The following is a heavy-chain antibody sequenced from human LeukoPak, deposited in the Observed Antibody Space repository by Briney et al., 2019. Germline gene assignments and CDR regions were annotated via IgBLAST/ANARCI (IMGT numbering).Heavy chain of an antibody. J-gene: IGHJ4*02. CDR2: IYYSGST. CDR3: ARNDFWSGYYHY. D-gene: IGHD3-3*01. Sequence: SKTLSLTCTVSGGSISSYYWSWIRQPPGKGLEWIGYIYYSGSTNYNPSLKSRVTISVDTSKNQFSLKLSSVTAADTAVYYCARNDFWSGYYHYWGQGTLVTVSS. CDR1: GGSISSYY. V-gene: IGHV4-59*08.